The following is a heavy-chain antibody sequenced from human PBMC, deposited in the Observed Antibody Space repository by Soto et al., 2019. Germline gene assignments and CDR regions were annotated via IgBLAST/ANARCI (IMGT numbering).Heavy chain of an antibody. D-gene: IGHD6-13*01. CDR3: AKEGERYSSCWEPYYYYYMDV. CDR2: ISYDGSNK. CDR1: GFTFSSYG. J-gene: IGHJ6*03. Sequence: QVQLVESGGGVVQPGRSLRLSCAASGFTFSSYGMHWVRQAPGKGLEWVAVISYDGSNKYYADSVKGRFTISRDNSKNTLYLQMNSLRAEDTAVYYCAKEGERYSSCWEPYYYYYMDVWGKGTTVTVSS. V-gene: IGHV3-30*18.